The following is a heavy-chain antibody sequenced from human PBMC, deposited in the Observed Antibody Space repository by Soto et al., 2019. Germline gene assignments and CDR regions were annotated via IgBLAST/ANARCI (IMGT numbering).Heavy chain of an antibody. CDR2: ILPIMGSV. CDR3: ARITRYSYATSDPLDN. V-gene: IGHV1-69*08. D-gene: IGHD2-15*01. CDR1: GGTFNTYT. J-gene: IGHJ4*02. Sequence: GASVKVSCKASGGTFNTYTFSWVRQAPGQGLEWMGSILPIMGSVNYAHDFRGRLSITADPSTTTAYMELTSLTSHDTAMYYCARITRYSYATSDPLDNWGQGTLVTVSS.